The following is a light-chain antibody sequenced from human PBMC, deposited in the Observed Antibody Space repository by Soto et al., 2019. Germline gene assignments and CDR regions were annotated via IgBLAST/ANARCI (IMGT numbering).Light chain of an antibody. J-gene: IGLJ2*01. CDR3: CSYAGSSAYVV. Sequence: QSALTQPASVSGSPGQSITISCTGTSSDVGSYNLVSWYQQHPGKAPKLMIYEGSKPPSGVSNRFSGSKSGNTASLTISVVQAEDEADYYCCSYAGSSAYVVFGGGTKLTVL. CDR2: EGS. CDR1: SSDVGSYNL. V-gene: IGLV2-23*01.